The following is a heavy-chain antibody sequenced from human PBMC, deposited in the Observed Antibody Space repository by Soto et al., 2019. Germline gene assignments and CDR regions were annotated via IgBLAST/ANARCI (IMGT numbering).Heavy chain of an antibody. CDR1: GGSISSGDYY. J-gene: IGHJ4*02. CDR3: ASASPHDSSGYSDY. Sequence: SETLSLTCTVSGGSISSGDYYWSWIRQPPGKGLEWIGYIYYSGSTYYNPSLKSRVTISVDTSKNQFSLKLSSVTAADTAVYYCASASPHDSSGYSDYWGQGTLVTVSS. CDR2: IYYSGST. V-gene: IGHV4-30-4*01. D-gene: IGHD3-22*01.